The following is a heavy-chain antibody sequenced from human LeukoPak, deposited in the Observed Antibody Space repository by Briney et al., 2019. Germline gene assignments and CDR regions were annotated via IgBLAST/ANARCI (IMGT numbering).Heavy chain of an antibody. Sequence: ASVKVSCKASGYTFTAYYIHWVRQAPGQGLEWMGWVNPKNGGTNYAQKFQGRVTMTRDTSITTGYMELHGLRSDDTAMYYCASRGQYCSSTSCYLIYWGPGTLVTVSS. CDR3: ASRGQYCSSTSCYLIY. CDR1: GYTFTAYY. V-gene: IGHV1-2*02. CDR2: VNPKNGGT. D-gene: IGHD2-2*01. J-gene: IGHJ4*02.